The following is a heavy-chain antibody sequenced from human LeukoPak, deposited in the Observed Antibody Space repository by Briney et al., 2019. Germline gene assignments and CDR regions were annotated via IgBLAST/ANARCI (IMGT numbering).Heavy chain of an antibody. D-gene: IGHD6-13*01. CDR1: GFTFTTYA. Sequence: GGSLRLSCAASGFTFTTYAMTWVRQAPGKGLEWVSTISGSGASTYYADSVKGRFTISRDNSKNTLYLQMNSLRAEDTAVYYCAREGLGAAAGTFDYWGQGTLVTVSS. V-gene: IGHV3-23*01. J-gene: IGHJ4*02. CDR3: AREGLGAAAGTFDY. CDR2: ISGSGAST.